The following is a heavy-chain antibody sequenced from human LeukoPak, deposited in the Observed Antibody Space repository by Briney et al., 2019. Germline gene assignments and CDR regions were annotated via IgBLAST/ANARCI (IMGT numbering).Heavy chain of an antibody. Sequence: ASVKVSCKASGYTFTGYYMHWVRQAPGQGLEWMGWINPNSGGTKYAQKFQGRVTMTRDTSISTAYMELSRLRSDDTAVYYCARARVTRVWDYYYMDVWGKGTTVTASS. CDR2: INPNSGGT. D-gene: IGHD4-11*01. CDR3: ARARVTRVWDYYYMDV. V-gene: IGHV1-2*02. J-gene: IGHJ6*03. CDR1: GYTFTGYY.